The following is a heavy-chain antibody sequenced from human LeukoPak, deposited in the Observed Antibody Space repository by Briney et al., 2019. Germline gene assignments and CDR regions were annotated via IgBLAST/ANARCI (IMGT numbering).Heavy chain of an antibody. V-gene: IGHV3-30*18. J-gene: IGHJ4*02. CDR2: ISYDGSNK. CDR1: GFTFSSYG. CDR3: AKDKREEYYYGSGSADY. Sequence: GGSLRLSCVASGFTFSSYGMHWVRQAPGKGLEWVSVISYDGSNKYYADSVKGRFTISRDNSKNTLYLQLNSLRAEDTAVYYCAKDKREEYYYGSGSADYWGQGTLVTVSS. D-gene: IGHD3-10*01.